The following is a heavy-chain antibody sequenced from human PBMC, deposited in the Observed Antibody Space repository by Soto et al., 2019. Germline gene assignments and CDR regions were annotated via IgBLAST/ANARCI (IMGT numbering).Heavy chain of an antibody. CDR3: ARDKRDLRFLEWSYYFDY. J-gene: IGHJ4*02. Sequence: QVQLVESGGGVVQPGRSLRLSCAPSGFTFSNYAMHWVRQAPGKGLERVAVISYDGSNKYYADSVKGRFTISRDNSKNPLYLQMNSLRAEDTAVYYCARDKRDLRFLEWSYYFDYWGQGTLVTVSS. CDR2: ISYDGSNK. V-gene: IGHV3-30-3*01. CDR1: GFTFSNYA. D-gene: IGHD3-3*01.